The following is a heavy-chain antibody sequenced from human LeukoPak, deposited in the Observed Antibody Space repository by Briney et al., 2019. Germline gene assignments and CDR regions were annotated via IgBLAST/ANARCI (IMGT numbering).Heavy chain of an antibody. Sequence: GGSLRLSCVASGFTFSSYWMHWVRQDPRKGLVWVSRINGDGRNINYADSVRGRFTISRDNAKNTLYLQMNSLRAEDTALYYCAKASGGSGSYYFDYWGQGTLVTVSS. J-gene: IGHJ4*02. CDR1: GFTFSSYW. D-gene: IGHD3-10*01. V-gene: IGHV3-74*01. CDR2: INGDGRNI. CDR3: AKASGGSGSYYFDY.